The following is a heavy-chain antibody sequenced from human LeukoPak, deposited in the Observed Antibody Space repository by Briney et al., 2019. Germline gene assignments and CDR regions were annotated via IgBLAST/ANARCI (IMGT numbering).Heavy chain of an antibody. D-gene: IGHD5-18*01. J-gene: IGHJ4*02. CDR3: ARHLSGYSYGY. CDR1: GSSFITNW. Sequence: GESLKISCKGSGSSFITNWIGWVRQMPGKGLEWTGIIYPGDSDTRYSPSFQGQVTISADKSISTAYPQWSSLKASDTAMYYCARHLSGYSYGYWGQGTLVTVSS. CDR2: IYPGDSDT. V-gene: IGHV5-51*01.